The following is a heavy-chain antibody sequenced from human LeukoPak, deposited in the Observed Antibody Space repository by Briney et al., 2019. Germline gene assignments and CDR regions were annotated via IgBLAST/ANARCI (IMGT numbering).Heavy chain of an antibody. Sequence: GASVKVSCKASGGTFSSYGISWVRQAPGQGLEWMGWISAYNGNTNYAQKLQGRVTMTTDTSTSTAYMELRSLRSDDTAVYYCARAHQGYWFDPWGQGTLVTVSS. J-gene: IGHJ5*02. V-gene: IGHV1-18*01. D-gene: IGHD2-2*01. CDR1: GGTFSSYG. CDR3: ARAHQGYWFDP. CDR2: ISAYNGNT.